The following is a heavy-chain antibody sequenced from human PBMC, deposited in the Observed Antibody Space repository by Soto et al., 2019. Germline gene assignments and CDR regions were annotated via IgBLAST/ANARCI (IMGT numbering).Heavy chain of an antibody. Sequence: EVQLLESGGGLVQPGGSLRLSCAASGFTFSSYAMSWVRQAPGKGLEWVSAISGSGGGTYYADSVKGRFTISRDNSKNTLYLQMNSLRAEDTAVYYCAKEGIYGSGRSYGMDVWGQGTTVTVSS. V-gene: IGHV3-23*01. CDR2: ISGSGGGT. J-gene: IGHJ6*02. D-gene: IGHD3-10*01. CDR1: GFTFSSYA. CDR3: AKEGIYGSGRSYGMDV.